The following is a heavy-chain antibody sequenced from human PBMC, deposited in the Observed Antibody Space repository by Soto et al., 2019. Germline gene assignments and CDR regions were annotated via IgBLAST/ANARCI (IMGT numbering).Heavy chain of an antibody. CDR3: TTVLWLVGY. Sequence: GGSLRLSCAASGFTFSNDGMHWVRQAPGKGLEWVGRIKRKTDGGTTDYAAPVKGRFTISRDDSKNTLYLQMNSLKTEDTAVYYCTTVLWLVGYWGQGTLVTVSS. CDR2: IKRKTDGGTT. D-gene: IGHD6-19*01. CDR1: GFTFSNDG. V-gene: IGHV3-15*07. J-gene: IGHJ4*02.